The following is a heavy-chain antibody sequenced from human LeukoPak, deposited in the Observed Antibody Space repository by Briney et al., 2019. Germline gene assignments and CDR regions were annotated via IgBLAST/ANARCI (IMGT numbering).Heavy chain of an antibody. CDR2: INGSGGRT. V-gene: IGHV3-23*01. J-gene: IGHJ5*02. CDR3: AKGGPWFDP. D-gene: IGHD3-10*01. CDR1: GFTFSSYA. Sequence: GGSLRLSCAASGFTFSSYAMTWVRQAPGKGLEWVSGINGSGGRTYYGDSVKGRFTISRDNSKNTLYLQMNSLRVEDTAVYYCAKGGPWFDPWGQGTMVTVSS.